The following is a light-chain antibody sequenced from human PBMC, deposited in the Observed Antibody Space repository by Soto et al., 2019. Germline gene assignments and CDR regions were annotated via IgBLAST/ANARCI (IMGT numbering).Light chain of an antibody. Sequence: EIVLTQSPGTLSLSPGERATLSCGASQSVSSHYLAWYQQRLGQAPRLLIYGASSRATGVPDRLSGSGSGTDFTLTISRLGPADFAVDYCQQYGSSPLNFGGGTKVEIK. CDR2: GAS. J-gene: IGKJ4*01. CDR1: QSVSSHY. V-gene: IGKV3-20*01. CDR3: QQYGSSPLN.